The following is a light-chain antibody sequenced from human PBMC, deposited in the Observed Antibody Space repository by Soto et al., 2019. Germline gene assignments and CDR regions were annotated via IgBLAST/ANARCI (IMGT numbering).Light chain of an antibody. CDR2: WAS. CDR1: QSVLYSSNNKNY. Sequence: DIVLTQSPDSLAVSLGESATINFNSSQSVLYSSNNKNYLAWYQQKPGQPPKLLIYWASTRESGVPDRFSGSGSGTDFTLTISSLQAEDVAVYYCQQYYSTPPTFGQGTKVDIK. CDR3: QQYYSTPPT. J-gene: IGKJ1*01. V-gene: IGKV4-1*01.